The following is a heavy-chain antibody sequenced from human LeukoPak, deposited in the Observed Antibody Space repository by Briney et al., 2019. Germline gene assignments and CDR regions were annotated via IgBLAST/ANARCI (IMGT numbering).Heavy chain of an antibody. D-gene: IGHD2-2*01. CDR3: ARIGPGYCSSTSCQLGAPEDY. V-gene: IGHV1-3*01. J-gene: IGHJ4*02. Sequence: ASVKVSCKASGGTFSSYAISWVRQAPGQRLEWMGWINAGNGNTKYSQKFQGRVTITRDTSASTAYMELSSLRSEDTAVYYCARIGPGYCSSTSCQLGAPEDYWGQGTLVTVSS. CDR1: GGTFSSYA. CDR2: INAGNGNT.